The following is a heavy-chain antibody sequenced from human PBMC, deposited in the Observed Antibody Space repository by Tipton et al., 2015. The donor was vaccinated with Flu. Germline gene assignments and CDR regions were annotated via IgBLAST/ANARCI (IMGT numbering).Heavy chain of an antibody. Sequence: GSLRLSCAVSGFTFSRYGMSWVRQAPGKGLEWVSGFSASGRTTYFADSVKGRFTISRDNFKNTLYLQMNSLRAEDTAVYYCAKVIPELVAGLDYWGQGTLVTVSS. CDR2: FSASGRTT. CDR1: GFTFSRYG. J-gene: IGHJ4*02. V-gene: IGHV3-23*01. D-gene: IGHD6-19*01. CDR3: AKVIPELVAGLDY.